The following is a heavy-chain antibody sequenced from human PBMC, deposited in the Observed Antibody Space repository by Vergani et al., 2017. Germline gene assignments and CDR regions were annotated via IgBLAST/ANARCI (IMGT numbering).Heavy chain of an antibody. CDR2: IHTSGST. V-gene: IGHV4-61*02. Sequence: QVQLQESGPGLVKPSQTLSLTCTVSGGSISSHNYYWSWIRQPAGKGLEWIGRIHTSGSTNYNPSLKSRVTMSEDTSKNQFSLNLTSVTAADTAVYFCARGRCLGGSCYKPLFDYWGQGILVTVSS. D-gene: IGHD2-15*01. CDR3: ARGRCLGGSCYKPLFDY. J-gene: IGHJ4*02. CDR1: GGSISSHNYY.